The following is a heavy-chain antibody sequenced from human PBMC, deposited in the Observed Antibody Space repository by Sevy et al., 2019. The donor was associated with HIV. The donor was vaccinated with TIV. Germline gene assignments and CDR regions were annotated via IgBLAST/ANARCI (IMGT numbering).Heavy chain of an antibody. CDR1: GYTFITYG. J-gene: IGHJ3*02. CDR3: ARDPRGFCTGDSCYSGVFDI. CDR2: ISAYKGNT. D-gene: IGHD2-15*01. Sequence: ASVKVSCKTSGYTFITYGISWVRQAPGQGLEWMGWISAYKGNTNYAQKFQGRVTMTTDTSTSTAYMEIGSLRSDDTAVYYCARDPRGFCTGDSCYSGVFDIWGQGTMVTVSS. V-gene: IGHV1-18*01.